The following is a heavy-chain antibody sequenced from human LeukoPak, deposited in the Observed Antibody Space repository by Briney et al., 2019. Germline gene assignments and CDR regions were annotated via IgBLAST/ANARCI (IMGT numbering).Heavy chain of an antibody. J-gene: IGHJ4*02. CDR2: ISYDGSNK. Sequence: GGSLRLSFAASGFNFSSYAMHLVRQAPGKGLGWVAVISYDGSNKYYADSVKGRFTISRDNSKNTLYLQMNSLRAEDTAVYYCARGDCSSTSCYLREPEPDYWGQGTLVTVSS. V-gene: IGHV3-30*01. D-gene: IGHD2-2*01. CDR1: GFNFSSYA. CDR3: ARGDCSSTSCYLREPEPDY.